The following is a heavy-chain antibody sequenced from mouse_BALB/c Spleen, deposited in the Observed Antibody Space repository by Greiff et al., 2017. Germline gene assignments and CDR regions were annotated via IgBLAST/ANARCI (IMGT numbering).Heavy chain of an antibody. Sequence: EVKLVESGGGLVKPGGSLKLSCAASGFTFSSYTMFWVRQTPEKRLEWVATISSGGSYTYYPDSVKGRFTISRDNAKNTLYLQMSSLKSEDTAMYYCTREGYYPYFDYWGQGTTLTVSS. CDR1: GFTFSSYT. V-gene: IGHV5-6-4*01. CDR3: TREGYYPYFDY. CDR2: ISSGGSYT. D-gene: IGHD2-3*01. J-gene: IGHJ2*01.